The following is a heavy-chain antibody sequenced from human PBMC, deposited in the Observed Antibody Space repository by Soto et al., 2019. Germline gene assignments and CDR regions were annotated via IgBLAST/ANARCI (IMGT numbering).Heavy chain of an antibody. CDR1: GFIFGAYA. CDR2: ISDTVDTT. CDR3: AKAQWLLGGDYFDS. D-gene: IGHD6-19*01. J-gene: IGHJ4*02. V-gene: IGHV3-23*01. Sequence: EVQLLESGGGLVQPGGSLRLSCAASGFIFGAYAMAWVRQAPGKGLEWVSGISDTVDTTYYADSVKGRFTISRDKSKNTLDLQMNSLRVEDTAIYFCAKAQWLLGGDYFDSWGQGTLVTVSS.